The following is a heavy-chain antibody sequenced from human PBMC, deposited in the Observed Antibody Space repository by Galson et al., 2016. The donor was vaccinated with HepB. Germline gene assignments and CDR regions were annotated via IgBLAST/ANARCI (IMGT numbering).Heavy chain of an antibody. CDR2: ISYDESNT. CDR1: GFTFSSYG. CDR3: ARSYYYGSGSNWFDP. D-gene: IGHD3-10*01. V-gene: IGHV3-30*03. Sequence: SLRLSCAASGFTFSSYGMHWVRQAPGKGLEWVAFISYDESNTYYADSVKGRFTISRDNSKNTLSLQMNSLGAEDTATYSCARSYYYGSGSNWFDPWGQGTLVTVSS. J-gene: IGHJ5*02.